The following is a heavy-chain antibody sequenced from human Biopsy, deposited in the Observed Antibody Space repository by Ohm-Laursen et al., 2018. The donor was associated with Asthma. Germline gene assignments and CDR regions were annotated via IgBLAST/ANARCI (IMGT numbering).Heavy chain of an antibody. CDR2: HDHEEGGT. CDR3: ASDFPKDYVRYNFQF. Sequence: VKVPCKFSGYSLTDLSMHWVRQAPGQGLEWMGGHDHEEGGTVNARRFQGRVTMTEDTSTDTAYMELSSLSSDDTAVYYCASDFPKDYVRYNFQFWGQGTLVTVSS. CDR1: GYSLTDLS. J-gene: IGHJ4*02. V-gene: IGHV1-24*01. D-gene: IGHD4-17*01.